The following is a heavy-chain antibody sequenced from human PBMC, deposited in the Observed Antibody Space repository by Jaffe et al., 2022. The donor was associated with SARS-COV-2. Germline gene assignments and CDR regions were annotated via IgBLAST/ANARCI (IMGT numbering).Heavy chain of an antibody. J-gene: IGHJ3*02. D-gene: IGHD1-26*01. Sequence: EVQLVESGGGLVQPGGSLRLSCAASGFTVSSNYMSWVRQAPGKGLEWVSVIYSGGSTYYADSVKGRFTISRDNSKNTLYLQMNSLRAEDTAVYYCAGDSGSHPVDAFDIWGQGTMVTVSS. CDR2: IYSGGST. V-gene: IGHV3-66*02. CDR1: GFTVSSNY. CDR3: AGDSGSHPVDAFDI.